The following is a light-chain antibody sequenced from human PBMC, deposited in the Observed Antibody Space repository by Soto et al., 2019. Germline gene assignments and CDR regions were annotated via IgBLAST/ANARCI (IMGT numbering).Light chain of an antibody. J-gene: IGKJ4*01. CDR1: QSVSTY. CDR3: QQRNDGLT. CDR2: DAS. Sequence: EIVLTQSPATLSLSPGERATLSCRASQSVSTYLAWYQQKPGQAPRLLIYDASHRATGIPVRFSGSGSGTDFTLTINNLEPEDFAVYYCQQRNDGLTFGGGTKVDIK. V-gene: IGKV3-11*01.